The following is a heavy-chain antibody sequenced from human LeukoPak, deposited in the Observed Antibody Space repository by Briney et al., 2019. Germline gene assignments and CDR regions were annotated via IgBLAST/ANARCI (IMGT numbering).Heavy chain of an antibody. J-gene: IGHJ5*02. Sequence: PSETLSLTCTVSGGSISSSNYYWGWIRQPPGKGLEWIGSIYYSGSTYYNPSLKSRVTISVDTSKNQFSLKLSSVTAADMAVYYCARGRYCSSISCYTHWFDPWGQGTLVTVSS. V-gene: IGHV4-39*07. CDR2: IYYSGST. D-gene: IGHD2-2*02. CDR3: ARGRYCSSISCYTHWFDP. CDR1: GGSISSSNYY.